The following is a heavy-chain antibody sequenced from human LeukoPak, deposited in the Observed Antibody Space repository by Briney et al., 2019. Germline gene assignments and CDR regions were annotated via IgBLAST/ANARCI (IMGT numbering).Heavy chain of an antibody. V-gene: IGHV4-61*01. CDR3: ARVGDYTDPY. CDR2: IYYSGST. Sequence: SETLSLTCTVSGGSVSSGYYYWSWIRQPPGTGLEWIGYIYYSGSTNYNPSLKSRVTISVDTSKNQFSLKLSSVTAADTAVYYCARVGDYTDPYWGQGTLVTVSS. CDR1: GGSVSSGYYY. D-gene: IGHD4-17*01. J-gene: IGHJ4*02.